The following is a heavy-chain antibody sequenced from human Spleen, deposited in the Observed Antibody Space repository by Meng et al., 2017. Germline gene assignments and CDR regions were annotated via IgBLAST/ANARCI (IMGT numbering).Heavy chain of an antibody. Sequence: ASVKVSCKASGYTFTSYYMHWVRQAPGQGLEWMGRINPNSDGTNSAQKFQGRVTMTGDTSISTAYMELSGLRSDDTAMYYCARDEDISAAGKLFGDYWGQGTLVTVSS. CDR2: INPNSDGT. D-gene: IGHD6-25*01. J-gene: IGHJ4*02. V-gene: IGHV1-2*06. CDR3: ARDEDISAAGKLFGDY. CDR1: GYTFTSYY.